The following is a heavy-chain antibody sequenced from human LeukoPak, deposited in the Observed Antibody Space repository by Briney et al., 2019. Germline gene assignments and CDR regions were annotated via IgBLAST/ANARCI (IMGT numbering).Heavy chain of an antibody. Sequence: GGSLRLSCAASGFTFSNAWMSWARQAPGKGLEWVSAISGSGGSTYYADSVKGRFTISRDNSKNTLYLQMNSLRAEDTAVYYCAKAAPGIAVAGTPFFDYWGQGTLVTVSS. J-gene: IGHJ4*02. CDR3: AKAAPGIAVAGTPFFDY. CDR2: ISGSGGST. D-gene: IGHD6-19*01. CDR1: GFTFSNAW. V-gene: IGHV3-23*01.